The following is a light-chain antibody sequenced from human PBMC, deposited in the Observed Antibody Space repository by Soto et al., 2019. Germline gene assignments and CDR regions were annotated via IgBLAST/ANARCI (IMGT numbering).Light chain of an antibody. CDR2: GAS. J-gene: IGKJ3*01. CDR1: QSVSSSY. CDR3: QQYGSSPFT. V-gene: IGKV3-20*01. Sequence: EIVLTQSPGTLSLSPGERATLSCRASQSVSSSYFAWYQQKPGQAPRLLIYGASSRATGIPDRFSGSGSGTDFPLTISRLEPEDFAVYYCQQYGSSPFTFGPGTKVDIK.